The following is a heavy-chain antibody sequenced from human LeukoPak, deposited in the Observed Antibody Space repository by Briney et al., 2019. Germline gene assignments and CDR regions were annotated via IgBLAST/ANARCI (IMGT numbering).Heavy chain of an antibody. CDR1: GITLSNYG. CDR3: AKRGVVIRVILVGFHKEAYYFDS. Sequence: GGSLRLSCAVSGITLSNYGMSWVCQAPGQGLEWVAGVSDSVGGTNYADSVKGRFTVSRDNPKNTLYLQMNSLRAEDTALYFCAKRGVVIRVILVGFHKEAYYFDSWGQGALVTVSS. V-gene: IGHV3-23*01. D-gene: IGHD3-22*01. CDR2: VSDSVGGT. J-gene: IGHJ4*02.